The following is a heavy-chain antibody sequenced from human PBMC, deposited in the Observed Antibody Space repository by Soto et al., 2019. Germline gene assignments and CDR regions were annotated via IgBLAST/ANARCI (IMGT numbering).Heavy chain of an antibody. D-gene: IGHD1-1*01. J-gene: IGHJ5*02. CDR2: IYPGDSDT. V-gene: IGHV5-51*01. Sequence: GESLKISCKGSGYSFTSYWIGWVRQMPGKGLEWVGIIYPGDSDTRYSPSFQCQATISADKSISTAYLQWSSLKASDTAMYYCARLSQLGLAPYTWFDPWGQGTLVTVSS. CDR3: ARLSQLGLAPYTWFDP. CDR1: GYSFTSYW.